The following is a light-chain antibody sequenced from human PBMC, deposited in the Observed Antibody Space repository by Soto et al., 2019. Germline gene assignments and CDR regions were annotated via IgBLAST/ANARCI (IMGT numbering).Light chain of an antibody. CDR2: DAS. J-gene: IGKJ1*01. V-gene: IGKV1-5*01. CDR1: QSISSW. CDR3: QQYENYWT. Sequence: DIQMTQSPSTLSATAGDRVTITCRARQSISSWLAWYPHKRRKAPKLLIYDASNLYSGVPSRFSGSGSGTEFSLTISNLQPDDCATYYCQQYENYWTFGQGTKVDIK.